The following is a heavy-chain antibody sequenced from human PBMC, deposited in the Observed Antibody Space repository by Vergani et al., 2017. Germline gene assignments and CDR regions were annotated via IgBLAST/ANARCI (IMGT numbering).Heavy chain of an antibody. J-gene: IGHJ4*02. D-gene: IGHD3-22*01. CDR2: ISYDGTEK. CDR3: ARDSSGYYYVTQGRLDY. V-gene: IGHV3-30-3*01. Sequence: QVKLEESGGGVVQPGRSLRLSCAASGFSFGNYAMHWVRQAPGKGLEWVGVISYDGTEKKYADSVNGRFTISRDNSKNTVYLQMNSLRAEDTAVYYCARDSSGYYYVTQGRLDYWGQGTLVTVSS. CDR1: GFSFGNYA.